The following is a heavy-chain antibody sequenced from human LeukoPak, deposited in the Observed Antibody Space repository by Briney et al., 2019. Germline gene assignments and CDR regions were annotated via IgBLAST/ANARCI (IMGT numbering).Heavy chain of an antibody. V-gene: IGHV4-34*01. CDR3: ARGKRYSSSPTAGFDP. Sequence: PSEILSLTCAVYGGSFSGYYWSWIRQPPGKGLEWIGEINHSGSTNYNPSLKSRVTISVDTSKNQFSLKLSSVTAADTAVYYCARGKRYSSSPTAGFDPWGQGTLVTVSS. J-gene: IGHJ5*02. D-gene: IGHD6-13*01. CDR1: GGSFSGYY. CDR2: INHSGST.